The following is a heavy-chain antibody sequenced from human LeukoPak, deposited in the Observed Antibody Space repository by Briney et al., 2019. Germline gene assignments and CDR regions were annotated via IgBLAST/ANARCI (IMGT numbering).Heavy chain of an antibody. D-gene: IGHD4-17*01. V-gene: IGHV4-34*01. Sequence: PSETLSLTCAVYNGSINGYYWSWIRQSPGKGLEWIGEISHTGNTNYNPSLKSRVTISVDPSKNQFSLKLSSVTAADTAVYYCATTTGFYYYYGMDVWGQGTTVTVSS. CDR2: ISHTGNT. J-gene: IGHJ6*02. CDR3: ATTTGFYYYYGMDV. CDR1: NGSINGYY.